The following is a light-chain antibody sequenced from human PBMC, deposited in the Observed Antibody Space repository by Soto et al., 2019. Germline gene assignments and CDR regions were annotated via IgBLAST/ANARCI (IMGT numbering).Light chain of an antibody. CDR1: QSVFSNSNNKKY. J-gene: IGKJ1*01. CDR3: QQYYGTPWT. Sequence: DIVMTQSADSLAVSLGERATINCKSSQSVFSNSNNKKYLTWYQQKPGQPPKLLIHWASIRESGVPDRFSGSGSGTDFTLTINSLQAEDVGVYYCQQYYGTPWTFGQGTKVEVK. CDR2: WAS. V-gene: IGKV4-1*01.